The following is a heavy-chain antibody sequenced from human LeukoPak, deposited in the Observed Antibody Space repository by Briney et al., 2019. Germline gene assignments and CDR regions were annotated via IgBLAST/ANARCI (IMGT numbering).Heavy chain of an antibody. V-gene: IGHV4-59*01. Sequence: SETLSLTCTVSGDSISSYYWNWIRQPPGKGLEWIGYIYYSGSTNYNPSLESRLTISVDTSKNQFSLKLSSVTAADTAVYYCARVGKDSSSWNYFDYWGPGTLVTVSS. CDR3: ARVGKDSSSWNYFDY. J-gene: IGHJ4*02. CDR1: GDSISSYY. D-gene: IGHD6-13*01. CDR2: IYYSGST.